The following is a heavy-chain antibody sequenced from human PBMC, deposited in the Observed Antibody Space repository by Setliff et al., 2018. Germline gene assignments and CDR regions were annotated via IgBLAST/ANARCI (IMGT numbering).Heavy chain of an antibody. CDR1: GGSFTYHF. CDR3: ARDRLLVGARYAMDV. V-gene: IGHV4-34*01. J-gene: IGHJ6*03. D-gene: IGHD1-26*01. CDR2: INHSGST. Sequence: KASETLSLTCAVYGGSFTYHFWSWIRQPPGKGLEWIGEINHSGSTNYNPSLKSRVTISVGTSKNQFSLKLSSVTAADTAVYYCARDRLLVGARYAMDVWGKGTTVTVSS.